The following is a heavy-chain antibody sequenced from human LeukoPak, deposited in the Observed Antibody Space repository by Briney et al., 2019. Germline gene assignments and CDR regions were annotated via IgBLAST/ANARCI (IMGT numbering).Heavy chain of an antibody. V-gene: IGHV1-18*01. Sequence: ASVKVSCKASGYTFKTYGISWVRQAPGQGLEWMGWISAYSGDTNHAQRFQGRVTMTTERSTNSAYLELRSLRSDDTAVYYCARDAGVSFGDYLEHYFGLDVWGQGTTVIVSS. D-gene: IGHD4-17*01. CDR3: ARDAGVSFGDYLEHYFGLDV. CDR1: GYTFKTYG. CDR2: ISAYSGDT. J-gene: IGHJ6*02.